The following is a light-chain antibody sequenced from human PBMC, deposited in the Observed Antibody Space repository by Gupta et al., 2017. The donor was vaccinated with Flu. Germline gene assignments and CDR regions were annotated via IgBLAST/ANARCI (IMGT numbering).Light chain of an antibody. J-gene: IGLJ3*02. CDR3: QSADTTGVV. Sequence: SDGLTQPPSVSVSPGQTAKITCSGDKLTDQYVYWHQQKPAQAPVQGIYKDTERPSGIPDRFSDSGSATTLSLTMSEVQAEDDYYYYSQSADTTGVVFGGGTRLTVL. CDR1: KLTDQY. CDR2: KDT. V-gene: IGLV3-25*03.